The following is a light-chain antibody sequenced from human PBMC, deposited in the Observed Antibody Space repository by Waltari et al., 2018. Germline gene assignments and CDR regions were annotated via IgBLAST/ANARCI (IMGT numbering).Light chain of an antibody. J-gene: IGKJ1*01. CDR2: DAS. CDR1: QTVSTY. Sequence: IVLTQSPATLSLSPGERATLSCRASQTVSTYLAWFQQKPGQAPSLLIYDASNSAPGIPARFSGSGSGTHFSLTFSSLGPGDFAVYYCHPRSLCPWTFGKWTKLTIE. V-gene: IGKV3-11*01. CDR3: HPRSLCPWT.